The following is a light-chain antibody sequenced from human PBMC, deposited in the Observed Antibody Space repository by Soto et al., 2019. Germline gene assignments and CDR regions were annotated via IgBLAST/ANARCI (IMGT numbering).Light chain of an antibody. V-gene: IGKV3-15*01. CDR1: QSVGDN. CDR3: QHYHDWPPLT. Sequence: TVMTQSPAALSVSPGDRASLSCRASQSVGDNLAWYQVRPGQSPRLLIYDASTRATGVPVRFTGSGSGTEFTLTIASLQSDDIAIYYCQHYHDWPPLTFGGGTKV. CDR2: DAS. J-gene: IGKJ4*01.